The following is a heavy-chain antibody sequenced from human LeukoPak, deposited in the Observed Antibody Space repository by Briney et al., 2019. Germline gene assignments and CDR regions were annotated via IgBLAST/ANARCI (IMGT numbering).Heavy chain of an antibody. V-gene: IGHV5-51*01. Sequence: GESLKISCRTSGYTFTNFWIGWMRQMPGKGLEWMGIIYPGDSDTRNSPSFQGQITISADKSISTAYLQWSSLKASDTAMYYCATMYESSGYYYSYWGQGTLVTVSS. D-gene: IGHD3-22*01. CDR1: GYTFTNFW. CDR2: IYPGDSDT. J-gene: IGHJ4*02. CDR3: ATMYESSGYYYSY.